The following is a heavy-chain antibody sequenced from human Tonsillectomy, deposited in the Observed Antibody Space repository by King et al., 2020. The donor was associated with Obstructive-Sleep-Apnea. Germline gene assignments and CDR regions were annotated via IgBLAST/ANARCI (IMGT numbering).Heavy chain of an antibody. D-gene: IGHD6-19*01. V-gene: IGHV3-9*01. CDR3: AKAGYSSGWALDYYYYYGMDV. CDR2: ISWNSGSI. Sequence: VQLVESGGGLVQPGRSLRLSCAASGFTFDDYAMHWVRQAPGKGLEWGSGISWNSGSIGYADSVKGRFTIPRDNAKNSLYLQMNSLRAEDTALYYCAKAGYSSGWALDYYYYYGMDVWGQGTTVTVSS. J-gene: IGHJ6*02. CDR1: GFTFDDYA.